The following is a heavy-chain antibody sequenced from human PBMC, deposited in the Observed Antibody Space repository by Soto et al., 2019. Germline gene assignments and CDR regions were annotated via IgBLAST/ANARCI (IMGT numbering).Heavy chain of an antibody. Sequence: SETLSLTCTVSGGSITSSYWSWIRQPPGKGLEWIGYIYYSGTTYYTPSLKSRLTMSMDRANDHFSLNLTSVTAADTAVYFCARGHYYYGMDVWGQGITVTVSS. CDR1: GGSITSSY. CDR2: IYYSGTT. CDR3: ARGHYYYGMDV. J-gene: IGHJ6*02. V-gene: IGHV4-59*04.